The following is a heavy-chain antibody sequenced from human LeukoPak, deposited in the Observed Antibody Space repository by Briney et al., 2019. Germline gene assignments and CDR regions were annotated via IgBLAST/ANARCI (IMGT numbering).Heavy chain of an antibody. J-gene: IGHJ6*03. Sequence: ASVKVSCKASGYTFTAYYMHWVRQAPGQGLEWVGRINPNSGDTNYAQKFQGRVTMTRDTSISTVYMELTGLRSDDTAVYYCAGGSYYDSSGYSHYYYYMDVWGKGTTVTVSS. CDR3: AGGSYYDSSGYSHYYYYMDV. V-gene: IGHV1-2*06. CDR1: GYTFTAYY. D-gene: IGHD3-22*01. CDR2: INPNSGDT.